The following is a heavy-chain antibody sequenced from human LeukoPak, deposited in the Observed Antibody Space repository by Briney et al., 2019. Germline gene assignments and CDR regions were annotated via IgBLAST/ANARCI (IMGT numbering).Heavy chain of an antibody. D-gene: IGHD3-9*01. CDR1: GFTFSSYW. Sequence: GGSLRLSCVASGFTFSSYWMHCVRQAPGKGLVWVSRINSDVSNTSYADSVKGRFTISRDNAKNTLYLQMNSLRAEDTAVYYCARGGGVLRYFDWPIDYWGQGTLVTVSS. CDR2: INSDVSNT. V-gene: IGHV3-74*01. CDR3: ARGGGVLRYFDWPIDY. J-gene: IGHJ4*02.